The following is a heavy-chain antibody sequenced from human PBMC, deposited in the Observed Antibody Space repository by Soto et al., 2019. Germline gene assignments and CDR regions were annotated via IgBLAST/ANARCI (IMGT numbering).Heavy chain of an antibody. CDR3: ARDLRAAGRPGMDV. CDR1: GGSFSSYA. Sequence: QVQLVQSGAEVKKPGSSVKVSCKASGGSFSSYAISWVRQAPGQGLEWMGGIIPIVGTGNYGQNFQGRVTITADEATSTAYMELSSLRSEDTAMYYCARDLRAAGRPGMDVWGQGTTVTVSS. J-gene: IGHJ6*02. CDR2: IIPIVGTG. V-gene: IGHV1-69*01. D-gene: IGHD6-13*01.